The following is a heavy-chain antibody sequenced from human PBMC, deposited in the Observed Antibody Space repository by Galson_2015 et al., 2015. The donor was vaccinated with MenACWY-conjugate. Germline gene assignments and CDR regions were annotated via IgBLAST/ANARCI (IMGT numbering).Heavy chain of an antibody. CDR3: VRDRRYCASTTCPSFYYGLDV. V-gene: IGHV3-7*03. CDR1: GFTFSEYW. Sequence: SLRLSCAASGFTFSEYWMTWARQAPGTGLVWVANINQDRSENDYGDSVKGRCTISRDNAQTSLSLQMNSLRVEDTAVYYCVRDRRYCASTTCPSFYYGLDVWGQGTTVTVSS. D-gene: IGHD2-2*01. CDR2: INQDRSEN. J-gene: IGHJ6*02.